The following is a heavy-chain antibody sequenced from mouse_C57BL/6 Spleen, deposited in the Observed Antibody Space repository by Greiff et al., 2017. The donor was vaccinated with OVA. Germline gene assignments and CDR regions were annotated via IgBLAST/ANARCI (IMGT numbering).Heavy chain of an antibody. CDR3: ARPSPFTTEYFDY. D-gene: IGHD1-1*01. Sequence: EVLLVESGGDLVKPGGSLKLSCAASGFTFSSYGMSWVRQTPDKRLEWVATISSGGSYTYSPDSVNGRFTISRDNAKNTLYLHMSSLKSEDTAMYYCARPSPFTTEYFDYWGQGTTLTVSS. CDR1: GFTFSSYG. CDR2: ISSGGSYT. V-gene: IGHV5-6*01. J-gene: IGHJ2*01.